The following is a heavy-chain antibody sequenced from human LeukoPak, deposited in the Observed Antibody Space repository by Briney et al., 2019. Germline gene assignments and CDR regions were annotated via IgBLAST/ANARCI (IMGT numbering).Heavy chain of an antibody. CDR2: IYIDDSDT. CDR3: GRLRGELMDGLDF. V-gene: IGHV5-51*01. D-gene: IGHD2-8*01. CDR1: GGSFSNYW. Sequence: GESLKISCKPSGGSFSNYWIAWVRQLPGKGLESMGVIYIDDSDTRYSPTFQGQVTISADKSLNTAYVQWSNLKASDTAMYYCGRLRGELMDGLDFWGQGTLVTVSS. J-gene: IGHJ4*02.